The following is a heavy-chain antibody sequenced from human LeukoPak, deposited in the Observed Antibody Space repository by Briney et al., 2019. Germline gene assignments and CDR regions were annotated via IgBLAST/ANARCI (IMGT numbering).Heavy chain of an antibody. V-gene: IGHV3-30*03. Sequence: GGSLRLSCAASGFTFSNYAMHWVRQAPGKGLEWVAVISYDGSNKYYADSVKGRFTISRDNSKNTLYLQMNSLRAEDTAVYYCARDILTGYSEFDAFDIWGQGTMVTVSS. CDR1: GFTFSNYA. CDR2: ISYDGSNK. CDR3: ARDILTGYSEFDAFDI. J-gene: IGHJ3*02. D-gene: IGHD3-9*01.